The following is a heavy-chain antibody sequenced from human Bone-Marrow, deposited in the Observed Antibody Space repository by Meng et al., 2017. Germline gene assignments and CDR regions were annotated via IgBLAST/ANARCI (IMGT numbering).Heavy chain of an antibody. CDR3: ARVVWGY. J-gene: IGHJ4*02. CDR2: LYSDSTT. D-gene: IGHD1-26*01. Sequence: EVQLVEIGGDVIQPGGSLRLSCAASGFTVSSNYMSWVRQAPGKGLEWVSILYSDSTTRYTDSVKGRFTISRDKSKTALYLQMNSLRAEDTAVYYCARVVWGYWGQGTLVTVSS. CDR1: GFTVSSNY. V-gene: IGHV3-53*05.